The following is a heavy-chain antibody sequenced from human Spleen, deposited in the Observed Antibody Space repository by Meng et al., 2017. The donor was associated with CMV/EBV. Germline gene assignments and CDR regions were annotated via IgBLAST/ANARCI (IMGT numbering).Heavy chain of an antibody. V-gene: IGHV4-39*02. CDR2: IYHSGST. CDR3: ARDPGYSYGSFDY. J-gene: IGHJ4*02. D-gene: IGHD5-18*01. CDR1: SGSISSSSYY. Sequence: GSLRLSCTVSSGSISSSSYYWGWIRQPPGKGLEWIGSIYHSGSTYYNPSLKSRVTISIDTSKNQFSLKLSSVTAADTAVYYCARDPGYSYGSFDYWGQGRMVTVSS.